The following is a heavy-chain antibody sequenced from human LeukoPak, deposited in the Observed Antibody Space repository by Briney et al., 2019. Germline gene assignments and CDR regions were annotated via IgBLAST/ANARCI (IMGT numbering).Heavy chain of an antibody. CDR3: ASPSYGYSSSWYFSFDY. CDR1: GYTFTSYG. CDR2: ISAYNGNT. D-gene: IGHD6-13*01. Sequence: ASVKVSCKASGYTFTSYGISWVRQAPGQGLEWMGWISAYNGNTNYAQKLQGRVTMTTDTSTSTAYMELRSLRSDDTAVYYCASPSYGYSSSWYFSFDYWGQGTLVTVSS. J-gene: IGHJ4*02. V-gene: IGHV1-18*01.